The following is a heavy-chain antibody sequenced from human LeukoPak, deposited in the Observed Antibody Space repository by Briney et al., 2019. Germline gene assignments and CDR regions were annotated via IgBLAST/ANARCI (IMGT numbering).Heavy chain of an antibody. J-gene: IGHJ2*01. CDR3: ARSGSSGWYHFDL. CDR2: INHSGGST. V-gene: IGHV1-46*01. CDR1: GYTLTKYH. D-gene: IGHD6-19*01. Sequence: GASLKVSCEASGYTLTKYHIHWVREAPGQALKWMGVINHSGGSTSYAQKFQRRVTMTRDTSTGTVYMELSSLRSEDTAVYYCARSGSSGWYHFDLWGRGTLVTVSS.